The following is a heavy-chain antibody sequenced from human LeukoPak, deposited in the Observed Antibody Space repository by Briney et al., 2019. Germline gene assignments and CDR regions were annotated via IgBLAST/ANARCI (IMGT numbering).Heavy chain of an antibody. D-gene: IGHD5-12*01. CDR3: ARSSSGYDPLNY. CDR1: GGTFSSYA. V-gene: IGHV1-69*04. CDR2: IIPILGIA. J-gene: IGHJ4*02. Sequence: SVKVSCKASGGTFSSYAISWVRQAPGQGLEWMGRIIPILGIANYAQKFQGRVTITADKSTSTAYMELSSLRSEDTAVYYCARSSSGYDPLNYWGQGTLVTVSS.